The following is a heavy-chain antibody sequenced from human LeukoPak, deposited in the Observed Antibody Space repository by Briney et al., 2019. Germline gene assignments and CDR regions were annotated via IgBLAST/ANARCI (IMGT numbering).Heavy chain of an antibody. CDR1: GFTFGDYA. V-gene: IGHV3-49*03. CDR2: IRSKAYGGTT. J-gene: IGHJ5*02. CDR3: TRAYGSGRNWFDP. Sequence: GGSLRLSCTASGFTFGDYAMSWFRQAPGKGLEWVGFIRSKAYGGTTEYAASVKGRFTISRDDSKSIAYLQMNGLKTEDTAVYYCTRAYGSGRNWFDPWGQGTLVTVSS. D-gene: IGHD3-10*01.